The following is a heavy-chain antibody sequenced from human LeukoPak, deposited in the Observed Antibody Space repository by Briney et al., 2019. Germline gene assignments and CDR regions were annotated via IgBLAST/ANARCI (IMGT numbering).Heavy chain of an antibody. Sequence: QTGGSLRLSCAASGFTVSSNYMSWVRQAPGKGLEWVSVIYSGGNTYYADSVKGRFTISRDNSKNTLYLQMNSLRAEDTAVYYCAKNRDYYDSSGYMYYFDYWGQGTLVTVSS. CDR2: IYSGGNT. D-gene: IGHD3-22*01. CDR1: GFTVSSNY. V-gene: IGHV3-53*01. CDR3: AKNRDYYDSSGYMYYFDY. J-gene: IGHJ4*02.